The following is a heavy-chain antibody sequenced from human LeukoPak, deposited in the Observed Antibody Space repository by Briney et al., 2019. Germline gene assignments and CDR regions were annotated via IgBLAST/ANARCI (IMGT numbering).Heavy chain of an antibody. CDR3: ATSNSGRYSEIDN. CDR2: IYYAGDT. J-gene: IGHJ4*02. D-gene: IGHD1-26*01. CDR1: GGSVSSSSYY. V-gene: IGHV4-39*01. Sequence: PSETLSLTCTVSGGSVSSSSYYWGWIRQPPGKGLECIGTIYYAGDTYYNPSLESRISISVDTSNNQFSLKLSSVTAADTAVYYCATSNSGRYSEIDNWSQGTLLTVSS.